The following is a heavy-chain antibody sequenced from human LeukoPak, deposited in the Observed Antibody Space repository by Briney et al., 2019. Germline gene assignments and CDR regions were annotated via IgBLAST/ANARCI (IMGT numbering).Heavy chain of an antibody. Sequence: GGSLRLSCSASGFTFTSYAMHWVRQAPGMGLEYVSDISSNGGNTYYADSVKGRFTISRDNSKNTLYLQMSSLSAEDTAIYYCVKDRFDYWGQGTLVTVSS. CDR1: GFTFTSYA. J-gene: IGHJ4*02. CDR3: VKDRFDY. CDR2: ISSNGGNT. V-gene: IGHV3-64D*09.